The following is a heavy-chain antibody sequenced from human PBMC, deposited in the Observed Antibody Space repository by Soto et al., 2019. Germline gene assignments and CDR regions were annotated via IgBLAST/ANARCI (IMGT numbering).Heavy chain of an antibody. J-gene: IGHJ5*02. CDR1: GGSISSGDYY. D-gene: IGHD3-16*01. CDR3: AGGALGYNWFDT. V-gene: IGHV4-30-4*01. Sequence: QVQLQESGPGLVKASQTLSITCTVSGGSISSGDYYWSWIRQPPGKGPQWIGYIYSNEYTSYEPSLKSRVTIPLDTSKNHFSLNLNSVTAAYTAVYYCAGGALGYNWFDTWGQGTLVTVSS. CDR2: IYSNEYT.